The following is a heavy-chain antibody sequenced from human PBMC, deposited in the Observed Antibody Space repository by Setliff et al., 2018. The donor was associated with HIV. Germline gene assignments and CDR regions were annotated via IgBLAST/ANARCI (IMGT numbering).Heavy chain of an antibody. Sequence: ASVKVSCKASGYTFTNYDIHWVRQATGQGLEWMGWISAYNGNTNYAQKLQGRVTMTTDTSTSTAYMELRSLRVDDTAAYFCARVKAAAGPSYYYALDVWGQGTTVTVSS. D-gene: IGHD6-13*01. CDR2: ISAYNGNT. CDR3: ARVKAAAGPSYYYALDV. CDR1: GYTFTNYD. V-gene: IGHV1-18*01. J-gene: IGHJ6*02.